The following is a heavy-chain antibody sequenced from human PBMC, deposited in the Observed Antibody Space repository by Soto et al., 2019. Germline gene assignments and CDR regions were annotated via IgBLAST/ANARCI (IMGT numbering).Heavy chain of an antibody. Sequence: PGGSLRLSCAACGFTFSSYSINWVRQAPWKGLEWVSSISSSSIYIYYADSVKGRFTISRDNAKNSLYLQMNSLRAEDTAVYYCARDYILTGCLSAYAYYCMDVSGQGSRVSVSS. CDR3: ARDYILTGCLSAYAYYCMDV. D-gene: IGHD3-9*01. J-gene: IGHJ6*02. CDR1: GFTFSSYS. V-gene: IGHV3-21*01. CDR2: ISSSSIYI.